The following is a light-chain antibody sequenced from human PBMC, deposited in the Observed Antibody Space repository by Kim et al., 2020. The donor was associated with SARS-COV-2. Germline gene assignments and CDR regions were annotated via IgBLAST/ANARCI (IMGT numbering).Light chain of an antibody. Sequence: TINCKSSQSVLYSSNNKNYLAWYQQKPGQPPKLLIYWASTRESGVPDRFSGSGSGTDFTLTISSLQAEDVAVYYCQQYYSTPRGYTFGQGTKLEI. CDR2: WAS. V-gene: IGKV4-1*01. J-gene: IGKJ2*01. CDR1: QSVLYSSNNKNY. CDR3: QQYYSTPRGYT.